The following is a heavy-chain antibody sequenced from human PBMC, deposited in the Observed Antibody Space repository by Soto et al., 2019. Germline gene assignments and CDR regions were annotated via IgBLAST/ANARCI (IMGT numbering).Heavy chain of an antibody. CDR2: IYYSGST. Sequence: SETLSLTCTVSGGSISSSSYYWGWIRQPPGKGLEWIGSIYYSGSTYYNPSLKSRVTISVDTSKNQFSLKLSSVTAADTAVYYCASLLFALLAFDIWGQGTMVTVSS. CDR3: ASLLFALLAFDI. J-gene: IGHJ3*02. CDR1: GGSISSSSYY. V-gene: IGHV4-39*01. D-gene: IGHD3-10*01.